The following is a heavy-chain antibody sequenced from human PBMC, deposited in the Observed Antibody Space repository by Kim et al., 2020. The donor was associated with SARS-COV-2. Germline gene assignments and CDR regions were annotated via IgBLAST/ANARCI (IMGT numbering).Heavy chain of an antibody. D-gene: IGHD3-10*01. CDR3: ARDLADNYGSGGFDY. J-gene: IGHJ4*02. Sequence: DSVKGRFTISRDNSKNTLYLQRNSLRAEDTAVYYCARDLADNYGSGGFDYWGQGTLVTVSS. V-gene: IGHV3-30*01.